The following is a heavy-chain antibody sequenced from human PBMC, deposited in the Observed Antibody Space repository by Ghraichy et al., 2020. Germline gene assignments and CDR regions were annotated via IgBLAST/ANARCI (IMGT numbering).Heavy chain of an antibody. D-gene: IGHD3/OR15-3a*01. CDR2: ISYDGKKK. J-gene: IGHJ5*02. Sequence: LTCVGSGFAFSAYAIHWVRQAPGKGLQWVAGISYDGKKKAYADPVQGRFTISRDNAKDTVSLQMNNLGADDTGVYYCVSLRGTIRFLDWAGDLDLWGQGTLVTVSS. CDR1: GFAFSAYA. CDR3: VSLRGTIRFLDWAGDLDL. V-gene: IGHV3-30*03.